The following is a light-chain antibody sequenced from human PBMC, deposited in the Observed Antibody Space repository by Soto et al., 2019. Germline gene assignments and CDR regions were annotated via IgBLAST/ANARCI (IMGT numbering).Light chain of an antibody. V-gene: IGLV2-14*03. CDR1: SSDVGGYNY. CDR2: DVS. J-gene: IGLJ1*01. CDR3: SSYTTSNTRQIV. Sequence: QSVLGQPASVSGSPGQSITISCTGTSSDVGGYNYVSWYQHHPGKAPKLLIYDVSNRPSGVSNRFSGSKSDNTASLTISGLQPEDEADYYCSSYTTSNTRQIVFGTGTKVAVL.